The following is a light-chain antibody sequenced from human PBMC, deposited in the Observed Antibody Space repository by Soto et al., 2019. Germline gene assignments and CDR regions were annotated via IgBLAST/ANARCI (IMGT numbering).Light chain of an antibody. J-gene: IGKJ3*01. CDR1: QSVSNNY. CDR3: QQYGDSPLFT. CDR2: GAL. Sequence: ENVLTQSPDILSLSPGERATLSCRASQSVSNNYLIWYQQKPGQAPRLLIFGALHRATGIPDRFRASGSGTDFTLNISRLEPEDVAVYYCQQYGDSPLFTFGPGTKVEIK. V-gene: IGKV3-20*01.